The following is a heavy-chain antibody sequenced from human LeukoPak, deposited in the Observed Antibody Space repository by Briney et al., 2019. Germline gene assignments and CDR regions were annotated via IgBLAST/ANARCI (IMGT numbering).Heavy chain of an antibody. V-gene: IGHV4-38-2*02. CDR3: ARAPYTGITMIVVVISPYYFDY. CDR2: IYYSGST. J-gene: IGHJ4*02. CDR1: GYSISSGYY. D-gene: IGHD3-22*01. Sequence: SETLSLTCTVSGYSISSGYYWGWIRQPPGKGLEWIGSIYYSGSTYYNPSLKSRVTISVDTSKNQFSLKLSSVTAADTAVYYCARAPYTGITMIVVVISPYYFDYWGQGTLVTVSS.